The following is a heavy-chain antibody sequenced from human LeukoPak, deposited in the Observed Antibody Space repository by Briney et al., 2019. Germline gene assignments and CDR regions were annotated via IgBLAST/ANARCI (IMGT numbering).Heavy chain of an antibody. CDR3: ARDRHSSSTLGNWFDP. J-gene: IGHJ5*02. CDR2: ISSSGSTI. V-gene: IGHV3-11*01. CDR1: GFTFSDYY. Sequence: GGSLRLSCAASGFTFSDYYMSWIRQAPGKGLEWVSYISSSGSTIYYADSVKGRFTTSRDNAKNSLYLQMNSLRAEDTAVYYCARDRHSSSTLGNWFDPWGQGTLVTVSS. D-gene: IGHD6-13*01.